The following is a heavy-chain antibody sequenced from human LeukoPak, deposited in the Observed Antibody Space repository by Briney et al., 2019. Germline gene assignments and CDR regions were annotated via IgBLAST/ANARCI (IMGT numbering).Heavy chain of an antibody. CDR3: ARAMGGYYYYMDV. D-gene: IGHD2-8*01. Sequence: PSETLSLTCTVSGGSISTYYWSWIRQPPGKGLEWIGYIYYSGSTNYNPSLKSRVTISVDTSKNQFSLKLSSVTAADTAVYYCARAMGGYYYYMDVWSKGTTVTVSS. V-gene: IGHV4-59*01. J-gene: IGHJ6*03. CDR2: IYYSGST. CDR1: GGSISTYY.